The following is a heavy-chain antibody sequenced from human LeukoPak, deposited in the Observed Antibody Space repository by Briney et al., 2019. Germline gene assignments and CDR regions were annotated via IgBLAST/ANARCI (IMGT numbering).Heavy chain of an antibody. CDR2: IYTSENT. J-gene: IGHJ5*02. CDR3: ARERGYCFDP. Sequence: SETLSLTCTVSGDSIRSYYWSWIRQPPGKGLEWIGRIYTSENTNYNPSLKSRVTMSVDRSKNQFSLKLSSVTAADTAVYYCARERGYCFDPWGQGMLVTVSS. D-gene: IGHD3-3*01. V-gene: IGHV4-4*07. CDR1: GDSIRSYY.